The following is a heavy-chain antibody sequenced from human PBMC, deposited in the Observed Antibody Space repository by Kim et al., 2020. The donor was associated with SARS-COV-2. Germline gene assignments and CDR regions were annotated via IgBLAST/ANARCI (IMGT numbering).Heavy chain of an antibody. Sequence: ASVKVSCKASGYTFTGYYMHWVRQAPGQGLEWMGRINPNSGGTNYAQKFQGRVTMTTDTSISTAYMELSRLRSDDTAVYYCASLWFGESNKAYYGMDVWGQGTTVTVSS. D-gene: IGHD3-10*01. CDR1: GYTFTGYY. CDR3: ASLWFGESNKAYYGMDV. V-gene: IGHV1-2*06. J-gene: IGHJ6*02. CDR2: INPNSGGT.